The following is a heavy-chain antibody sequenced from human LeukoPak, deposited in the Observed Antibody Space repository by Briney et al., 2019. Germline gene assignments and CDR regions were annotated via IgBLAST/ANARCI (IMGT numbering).Heavy chain of an antibody. J-gene: IGHJ6*02. D-gene: IGHD3-22*01. V-gene: IGHV4-59*01. Sequence: SETLSLTCTVSGGSMSSYYWSWTRQPPGKGLEWIGYISYSGSTNYNPSLKSRVTISVDTSKNHFSLKLSSVTAADTVVYYCARDSRYYDTSGTVYYDAMDVWGQGTTVTVSS. CDR1: GGSMSSYY. CDR3: ARDSRYYDTSGTVYYDAMDV. CDR2: ISYSGST.